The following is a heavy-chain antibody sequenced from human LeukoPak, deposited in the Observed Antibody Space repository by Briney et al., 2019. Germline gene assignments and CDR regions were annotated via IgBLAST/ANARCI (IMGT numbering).Heavy chain of an antibody. V-gene: IGHV3-30*03. Sequence: GGSLRLSCAASEFTFSSYGIHWVRQAPGKGLEWVAVISYDGNNKYYADSVKGRFTISRDNSKNTLYLQMNSLRAEDTAVYYCATLPYWGQGTPVTVSS. J-gene: IGHJ4*02. CDR1: EFTFSSYG. CDR2: ISYDGNNK. CDR3: ATLPY.